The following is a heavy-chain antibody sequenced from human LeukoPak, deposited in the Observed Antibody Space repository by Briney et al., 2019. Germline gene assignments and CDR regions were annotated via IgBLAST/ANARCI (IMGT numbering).Heavy chain of an antibody. CDR3: AKVRGGYDFWSGYYVPPLEDAFDI. Sequence: GGSLRLSCAASGFTFSSYSMNWVRQAPGKGLEWVSSISSSSSYIYYADSVKGRFTISRDNSKNTLYLQMNSLRAEDTAVYYCAKVRGGYDFWSGYYVPPLEDAFDIWGQGTMVTVSS. V-gene: IGHV3-21*04. J-gene: IGHJ3*02. CDR1: GFTFSSYS. D-gene: IGHD3-3*01. CDR2: ISSSSSYI.